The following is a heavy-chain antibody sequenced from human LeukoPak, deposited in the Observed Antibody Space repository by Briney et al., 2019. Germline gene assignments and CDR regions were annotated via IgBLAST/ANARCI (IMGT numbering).Heavy chain of an antibody. V-gene: IGHV4-39*07. CDR3: AREKSLGASFDY. CDR2: IYYSGST. CDR1: GGSISSSSYY. J-gene: IGHJ4*02. Sequence: SETLSLTCTVSGGSISSSSYYWGWIRQPPGKGLEWIGNIYYSGSTYCNPSLKSRVTISVDTSKNQFSLKLSSVTAADTAVYYCAREKSLGASFDYWGQGTLVTVSS. D-gene: IGHD1-26*01.